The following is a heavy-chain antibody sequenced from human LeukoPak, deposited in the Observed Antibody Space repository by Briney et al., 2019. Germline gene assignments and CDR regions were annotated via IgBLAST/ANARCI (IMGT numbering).Heavy chain of an antibody. D-gene: IGHD3-22*01. J-gene: IGHJ4*02. CDR3: ARQIYYDSSGYQLKGGFDY. Sequence: GGSLRLSCAASGFTFSSYSMNWVRQAPGKGLEWVSYITSSGRTIYYADSVKGRFTISRDNAKNSLYLQMNSLRAEDTAVYYCARQIYYDSSGYQLKGGFDYWGQGTLVTVSS. CDR1: GFTFSSYS. CDR2: ITSSGRTI. V-gene: IGHV3-48*01.